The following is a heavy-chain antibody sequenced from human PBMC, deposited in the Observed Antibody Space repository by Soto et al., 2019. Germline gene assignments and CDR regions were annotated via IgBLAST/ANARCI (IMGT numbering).Heavy chain of an antibody. CDR1: GGSISSYY. V-gene: IGHV4-59*01. J-gene: IGHJ3*02. D-gene: IGHD6-6*01. CDR2: IYYSGST. Sequence: SETLSLTCTVSGGSISSYYWSWIRQPPGKGLEWIGYIYYSGSTNYNPSLKSRVTISVDTSKNQFSLKLSSVTAADTAVYYCARERSSSSPERVVAFDIWGQGTMVTVS. CDR3: ARERSSSSPERVVAFDI.